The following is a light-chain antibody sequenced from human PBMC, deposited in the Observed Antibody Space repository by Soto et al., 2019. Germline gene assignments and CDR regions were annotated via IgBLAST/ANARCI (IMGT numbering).Light chain of an antibody. V-gene: IGKV3-20*01. CDR2: GAS. CDR3: QQYGSSPYT. Sequence: EIVLTQSPGTLSLSPGERATLSCRASQSVRNSYLAWYQQKPGQAPRLLIYGASGRATGIPDRFSGSGSGTDXTLXXSRLEPEDFAXXXXQQYGSSPYTFGQGTKLEI. CDR1: QSVRNSY. J-gene: IGKJ2*01.